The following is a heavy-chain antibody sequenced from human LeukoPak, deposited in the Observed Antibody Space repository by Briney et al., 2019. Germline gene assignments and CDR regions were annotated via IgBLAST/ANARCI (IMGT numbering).Heavy chain of an antibody. CDR1: GFTFSSYG. CDR2: ISYDGSNK. J-gene: IGHJ4*02. CDR3: ARVDCSGGSCYFDY. D-gene: IGHD2-15*01. V-gene: IGHV3-33*05. Sequence: GGSLRLSCAASGFTFSSYGMHWVRQAPGKGLEWVAVISYDGSNKYYADSVKGRFTISRDNAKNTLDLQMSSLRAEDTAVYYCARVDCSGGSCYFDYWGQGTLVTVSS.